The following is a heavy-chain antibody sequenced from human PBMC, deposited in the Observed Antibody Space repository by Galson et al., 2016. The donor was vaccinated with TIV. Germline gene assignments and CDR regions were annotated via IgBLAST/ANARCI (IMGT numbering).Heavy chain of an antibody. CDR1: GSSFTHYW. CDR3: ARGVSTGSGWLDP. Sequence: QSGAEVTKPGESLRISCKGSGSSFTHYWINWVRQMPGKGLEWMGRIDPSDSYINYSPSFEGHVTISADRSITTAYLHWSSLRASDTAIYYCARGVSTGSGWLDPWGQGTLVTVSS. J-gene: IGHJ5*02. V-gene: IGHV5-10-1*01. CDR2: IDPSDSYI. D-gene: IGHD5/OR15-5a*01.